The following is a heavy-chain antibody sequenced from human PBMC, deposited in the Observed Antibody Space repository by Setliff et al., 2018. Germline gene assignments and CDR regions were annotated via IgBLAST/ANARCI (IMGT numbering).Heavy chain of an antibody. V-gene: IGHV1-46*01. CDR2: INPGGLTS. D-gene: IGHD3-3*01. Sequence: ASVKVSCKATGYTLSRHYMHWVRQAPGQGLEWMGIINPGGLTSSSTQKFEGRVTMTRDTSTSTVYMELSGLRSEDTAVYYCARDFRRISIYGVDENEKGFDPWGQGTLVTVSS. CDR1: GYTLSRHY. CDR3: ARDFRRISIYGVDENEKGFDP. J-gene: IGHJ5*02.